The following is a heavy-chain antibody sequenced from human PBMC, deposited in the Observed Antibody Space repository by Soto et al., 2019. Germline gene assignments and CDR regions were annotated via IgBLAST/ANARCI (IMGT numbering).Heavy chain of an antibody. CDR3: AKDWTRGSGGYPDYFDY. CDR1: GFSFSNYK. CDR2: ITGDSSYT. D-gene: IGHD3-10*01. V-gene: IGHV3-21*01. Sequence: EVQLVESGGGLVKPGGSLRLSCAASGFSFSNYKMNWVRQAPGKGLEWVSSITGDSSYTYYADSVKGRFTISRDNANNSLYLEMNSLGAEDTAMYYCAKDWTRGSGGYPDYFDYWGQGTLVTVSS. J-gene: IGHJ4*02.